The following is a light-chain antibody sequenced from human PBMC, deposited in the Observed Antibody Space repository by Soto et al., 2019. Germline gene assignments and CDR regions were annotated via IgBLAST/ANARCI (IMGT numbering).Light chain of an antibody. Sequence: QSVLTQPASVSGSPGQSITLSCTGTSSDVGGYNYVSWYQQHPGKAPKLMIYEVSNRPSGVSNRFSGSKSGNTASLTISGLQAEDEADYYCSSYTSSSTPYVFGTGTKLTVL. J-gene: IGLJ1*01. CDR3: SSYTSSSTPYV. V-gene: IGLV2-14*01. CDR1: SSDVGGYNY. CDR2: EVS.